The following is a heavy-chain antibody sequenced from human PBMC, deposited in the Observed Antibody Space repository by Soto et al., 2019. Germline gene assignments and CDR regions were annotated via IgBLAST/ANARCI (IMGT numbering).Heavy chain of an antibody. V-gene: IGHV4-30-4*01. CDR1: GGSISSGDYY. Sequence: SETLSLTCTVSGGSISSGDYYWSWIRQPPGKGLEWIGYIYYSGSTYYNPSLKSRVTISVDTSKNQFSLKLSSVTAADTAVYYCAGASSGWYGVSGMDVWGQGTTVTVSS. CDR2: IYYSGST. J-gene: IGHJ6*02. CDR3: AGASSGWYGVSGMDV. D-gene: IGHD6-19*01.